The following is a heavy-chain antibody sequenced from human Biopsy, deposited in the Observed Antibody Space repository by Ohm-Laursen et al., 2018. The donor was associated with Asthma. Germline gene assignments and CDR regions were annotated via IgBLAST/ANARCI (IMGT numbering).Heavy chain of an antibody. CDR3: ARVLESSSWGPFYFFTLDV. CDR1: GFTFSNYG. J-gene: IGHJ6*02. V-gene: IGHV3-30*03. D-gene: IGHD6-13*01. CDR2: ISFDGTNR. Sequence: SLRLSCAASGFTFSNYGMHWVRQAPGKGLDWVAVISFDGTNRNYTDSVKGRFTISRDKSDNTLYLQMNSLTAEDTAVYHCARVLESSSWGPFYFFTLDVWGQGTPVAVSS.